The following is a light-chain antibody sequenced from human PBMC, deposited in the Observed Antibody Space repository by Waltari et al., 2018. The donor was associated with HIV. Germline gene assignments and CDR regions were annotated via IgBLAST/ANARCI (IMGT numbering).Light chain of an antibody. CDR2: AVS. V-gene: IGKV1-NL1*01. Sequence: DIQMSQSPSSLSASVGDRVTITFRASQGIGNFLAWYQQKPGGALKLLLTAVSTLETGVPSRFSGSASGTAFTLTINSLQPEDFGTYYCQQYFDVPVTFGQGTKVEIK. CDR1: QGIGNF. CDR3: QQYFDVPVT. J-gene: IGKJ1*01.